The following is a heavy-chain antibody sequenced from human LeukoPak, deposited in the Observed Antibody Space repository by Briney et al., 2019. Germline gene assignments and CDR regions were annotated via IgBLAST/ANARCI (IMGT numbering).Heavy chain of an antibody. CDR2: ISWDSGAI. CDR1: GFTFDGYA. J-gene: IGHJ4*02. CDR3: AKDYGGNHWFDY. D-gene: IGHD4-23*01. V-gene: IGHV3-9*01. Sequence: GGSLRLSCAASGFTFDGYAMHWVRQAPGKGLEWGSGISWDSGAIGYADSVKGRFTISRDNAKNSLYLQMDSLRAEDTALYYCAKDYGGNHWFDYWGQGTLVTVSS.